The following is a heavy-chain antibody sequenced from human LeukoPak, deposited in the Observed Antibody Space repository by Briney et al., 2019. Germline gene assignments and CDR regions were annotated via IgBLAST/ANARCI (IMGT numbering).Heavy chain of an antibody. CDR3: ARALVTPGYFDY. CDR1: GFTFSNYW. CDR2: ISSSSSYI. Sequence: GGSLRLSCAASGFTFSNYWMNWVRQAPGKGLEWVSSISSSSSYIYYADSVEGRFTISRDNAKNSLYLQMNSLRAEDTAVYYCARALVTPGYFDYWGQGTLVTVSS. J-gene: IGHJ4*02. V-gene: IGHV3-21*01. D-gene: IGHD4-23*01.